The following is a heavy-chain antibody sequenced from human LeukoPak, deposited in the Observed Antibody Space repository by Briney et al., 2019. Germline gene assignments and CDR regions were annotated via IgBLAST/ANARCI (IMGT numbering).Heavy chain of an antibody. CDR3: AKTESSSYFYTYFNY. Sequence: RGSLRLSCVASGFTFSTYAMSWVRQAPGQGLEWVSSISGSGGSTYYADSVKGRFTMSRDNSKNTLYLQMNSLRAEDTAVYYCAKTESSSYFYTYFNYWGQGTLVTVSS. J-gene: IGHJ4*02. D-gene: IGHD3-22*01. CDR1: GFTFSTYA. V-gene: IGHV3-23*01. CDR2: ISGSGGST.